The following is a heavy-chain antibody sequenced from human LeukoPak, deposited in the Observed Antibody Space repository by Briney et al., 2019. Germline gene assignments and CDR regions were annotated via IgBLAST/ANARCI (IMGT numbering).Heavy chain of an antibody. CDR2: INWNGGST. J-gene: IGHJ4*02. Sequence: GGSLRLSCAASGFTFDDYGMSWVRQAPGKGLEWVSGINWNGGSTGYADPVKGRFTISRDNAKNSLYLQMNSLRAEDTALYYCARVGYYGSGSYYRNWGQGTLVTVSS. CDR3: ARVGYYGSGSYYRN. V-gene: IGHV3-20*04. CDR1: GFTFDDYG. D-gene: IGHD3-10*01.